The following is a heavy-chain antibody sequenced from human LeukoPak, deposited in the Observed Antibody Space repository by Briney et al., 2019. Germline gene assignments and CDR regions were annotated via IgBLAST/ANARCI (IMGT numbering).Heavy chain of an antibody. Sequence: PSETLSLICSLSGDSIRSDYWSWIRQPPGKGLEWIGHIFFSGSTNYNAPLKSRITMSVDTSKKQFSLRLSSVTAADTAVYYCAGVSSGSFANWGQGTLVTVAS. D-gene: IGHD1-26*01. CDR1: GDSIRSDY. V-gene: IGHV4-59*01. CDR3: AGVSSGSFAN. J-gene: IGHJ4*02. CDR2: IFFSGST.